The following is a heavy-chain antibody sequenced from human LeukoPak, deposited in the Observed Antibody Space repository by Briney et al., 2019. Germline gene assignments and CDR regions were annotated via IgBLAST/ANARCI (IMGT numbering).Heavy chain of an antibody. CDR1: GYTLTAYY. CDR3: ARPYYESSGLYVDAFDI. J-gene: IGHJ3*02. Sequence: ASVKVSCKASGYTLTAYYLHWVRQAPGQGLEWMGRINPNSGGTTYAQKFQGRVTMARDTSIGTAYMELSSLRSDDTAVYYCARPYYESSGLYVDAFDIWGQGTMVTVSS. V-gene: IGHV1-2*06. D-gene: IGHD3-22*01. CDR2: INPNSGGT.